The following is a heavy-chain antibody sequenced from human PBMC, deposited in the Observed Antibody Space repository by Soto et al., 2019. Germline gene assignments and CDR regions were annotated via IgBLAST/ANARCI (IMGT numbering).Heavy chain of an antibody. CDR2: MSYDGNNQ. V-gene: IGHV3-30*18. CDR1: GFTFSDYA. CDR3: AKALGELSPESFDY. J-gene: IGHJ4*02. D-gene: IGHD3-16*02. Sequence: QVQLVASGGGVVQPGRSLRLSCAASGFTFSDYAMHWVRQAPGKGLEWVAIMSYDGNNQYYADSVKGRFTISRDNFKNTLYLQMNSLRTEDTALYYCAKALGELSPESFDYWGQGILVTVSS.